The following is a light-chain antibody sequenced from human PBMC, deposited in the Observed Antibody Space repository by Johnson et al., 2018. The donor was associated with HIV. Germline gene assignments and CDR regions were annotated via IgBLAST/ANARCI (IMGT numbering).Light chain of an antibody. CDR1: SSNIGNNY. CDR3: GTWDPSLSAGEV. V-gene: IGLV1-51*02. Sequence: QSVLTQPPSVSAAPGQKVTISCSGSSSNIGNNYVSWYQQLPGTAPKLLIYENNKRPSGIPDRFSGSKSGTSATLGITGLPTGDEADYYCGTWDPSLSAGEVFGTGTKVTVL. CDR2: ENN. J-gene: IGLJ1*01.